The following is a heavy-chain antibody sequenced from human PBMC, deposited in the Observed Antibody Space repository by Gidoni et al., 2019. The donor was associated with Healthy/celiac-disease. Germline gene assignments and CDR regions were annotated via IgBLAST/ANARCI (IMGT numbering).Heavy chain of an antibody. CDR2: ISGSGGST. Sequence: EVPLLESGGGLVQPGGSLRLHCAASGFPFSSYAMSWRRQAQGKGLEWVSAISGSGGSTYYADSVKVRFTISRDNSKNTLYLQMNSLRAEDTAVYYCAKTPGGRFLEWLLYEDNWFDPWGQGTLVTVSS. D-gene: IGHD3-3*01. J-gene: IGHJ5*02. CDR1: GFPFSSYA. V-gene: IGHV3-23*01. CDR3: AKTPGGRFLEWLLYEDNWFDP.